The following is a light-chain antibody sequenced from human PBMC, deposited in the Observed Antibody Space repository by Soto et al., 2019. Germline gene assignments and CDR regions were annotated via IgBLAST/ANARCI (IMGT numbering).Light chain of an antibody. CDR2: KGT. CDR1: SSDVVAYNS. Sequence: QSVLAEPASVSGSPGQSVTISCTGTSSDVVAYNSVSWYQQHPDKAPQLMIYKGTQRPSGVSNRFSGSTSGNAASLTISGLQAGDEADYFCCSSAPESTYVFGTGTKVTV. J-gene: IGLJ1*01. V-gene: IGLV2-23*01. CDR3: CSSAPESTYV.